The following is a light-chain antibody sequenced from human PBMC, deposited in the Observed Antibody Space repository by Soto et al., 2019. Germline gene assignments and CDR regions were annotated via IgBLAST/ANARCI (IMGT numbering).Light chain of an antibody. CDR2: EVS. J-gene: IGKJ2*01. CDR1: QTLQRSAGKTH. Sequence: EIVMTQTPVSLSDTPGQPASISCKSSQTLQRSAGKTHLYWYLQKPGQPPQLRVSEVSNRFSGVPDKVSGSGSGTDFTLQISRVEAGDVGIYYCMQSIRLPYTFGQGTKLEI. V-gene: IGKV2D-29*01. CDR3: MQSIRLPYT.